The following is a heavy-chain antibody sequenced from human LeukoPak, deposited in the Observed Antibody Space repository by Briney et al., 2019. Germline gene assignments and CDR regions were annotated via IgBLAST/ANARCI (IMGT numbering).Heavy chain of an antibody. CDR1: GFTFSTYA. J-gene: IGHJ4*02. CDR3: AKVPLVPQQLARYYFDY. CDR2: IRGSGGST. Sequence: GGSLRLSCAASGFTFSTYAMSWVRQAPGKGLEWVSAIRGSGGSTWYADSVKGRLTISRDNSKNTLYLQMNSLRAEDTAIYYCAKVPLVPQQLARYYFDYWGQGTLVTVSS. D-gene: IGHD6-6*01. V-gene: IGHV3-23*01.